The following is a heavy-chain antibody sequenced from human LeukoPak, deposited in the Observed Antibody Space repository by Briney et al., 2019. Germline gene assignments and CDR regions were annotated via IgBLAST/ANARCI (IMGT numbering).Heavy chain of an antibody. CDR3: ARDEGIAVAGVFDY. Sequence: SVKVSCKASGGTFSSYAISWVRRAPGQGLGWMGRIIPIFGIANYAQKFQGRVTITADKSTSTAYMELSSLRSEDTAVYYCARDEGIAVAGVFDYWGQGTLVTVSS. J-gene: IGHJ4*02. CDR1: GGTFSSYA. D-gene: IGHD6-19*01. CDR2: IIPIFGIA. V-gene: IGHV1-69*04.